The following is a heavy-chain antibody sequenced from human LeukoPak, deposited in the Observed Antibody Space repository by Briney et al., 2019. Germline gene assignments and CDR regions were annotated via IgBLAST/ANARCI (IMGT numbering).Heavy chain of an antibody. J-gene: IGHJ4*02. Sequence: SGTLSLTCAVYGGSFSGYYWSWIRQPPGKGLEWIEEINHSGSTNYNPSLKSRVTISVDTSKNQFSLKLSSVTAADTAVYYCARVTGDSSGYYQVVFDYWGQGTLVTVSS. V-gene: IGHV4-34*01. CDR1: GGSFSGYY. D-gene: IGHD3-22*01. CDR3: ARVTGDSSGYYQVVFDY. CDR2: INHSGST.